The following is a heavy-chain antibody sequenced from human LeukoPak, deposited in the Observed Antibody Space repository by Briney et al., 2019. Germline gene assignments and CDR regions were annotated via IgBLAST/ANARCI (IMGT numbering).Heavy chain of an antibody. CDR3: ASWPGGWYGEDS. J-gene: IGHJ4*02. D-gene: IGHD6-19*01. Sequence: GGSLRLSCAASGFTFNSYGMRWVRQAPGKGLEWVAFIRYDGTNTYYADSVKGRFTISRDNSKNTLYLQMNSLRVEDTAVYYCASWPGGWYGEDSWGQGTLVTVSS. CDR1: GFTFNSYG. V-gene: IGHV3-30*02. CDR2: IRYDGTNT.